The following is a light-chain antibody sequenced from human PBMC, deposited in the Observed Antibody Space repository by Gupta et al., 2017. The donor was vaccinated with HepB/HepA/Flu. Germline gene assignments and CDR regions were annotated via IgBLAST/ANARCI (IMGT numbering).Light chain of an antibody. V-gene: IGKV1-12*01. CDR2: AAS. Sequence: IQMTQSPSSVSASVGDRVTIACRASQGIATELAWYQQKAGSAPRLLISAASRLFTGVPPRFSGTGYGSRFTLTITDVQPDDFAIYYCQQTERFPLTFGGGTRLES. CDR1: QGIATE. CDR3: QQTERFPLT. J-gene: IGKJ4*01.